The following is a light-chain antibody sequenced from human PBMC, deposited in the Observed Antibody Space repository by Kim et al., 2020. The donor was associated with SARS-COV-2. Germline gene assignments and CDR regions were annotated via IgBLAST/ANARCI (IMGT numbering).Light chain of an antibody. J-gene: IGLJ3*02. CDR1: TSNVGAGYD. Sequence: GTLACTGTTSNVGAGYDVHWFQQHPGTAPKLLIFGNTNRPSGVPGRFSGSKSGTSASLAITGLQAEDEADYYCKSSDSSLSTWVFGGGTQLTVL. CDR3: KSSDSSLSTWV. V-gene: IGLV1-40*01. CDR2: GNT.